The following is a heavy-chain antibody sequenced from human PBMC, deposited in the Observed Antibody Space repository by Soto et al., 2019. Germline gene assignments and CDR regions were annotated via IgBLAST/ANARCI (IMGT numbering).Heavy chain of an antibody. CDR1: GFTFRSYA. Sequence: QVQLVESGGGVVQPGRSLRLSCAASGFTFRSYAMHWVRQAPGKGLEWVAVISTDGRDKYHADSVKGRFTISRDNSKNPLYLQMNSLRAEDTAVYYCAKDHDLAAAGYYFDYWGQGTLVTVSS. D-gene: IGHD6-13*01. J-gene: IGHJ4*02. V-gene: IGHV3-30*04. CDR2: ISTDGRDK. CDR3: AKDHDLAAAGYYFDY.